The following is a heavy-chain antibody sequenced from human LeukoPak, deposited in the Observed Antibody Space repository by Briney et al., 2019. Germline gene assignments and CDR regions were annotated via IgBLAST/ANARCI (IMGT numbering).Heavy chain of an antibody. V-gene: IGHV3-30*03. CDR3: AREVTTTTAFDF. J-gene: IGHJ4*02. D-gene: IGHD4-11*01. Sequence: PGGTLRLSCAASGSGFTFTTFGLHWVRQAPGKGLEWVAVISSNGRITYYTDSVKGRFTISRDNSKNTVYLQMGSLRAEDTALYYCAREVTTTTAFDFWGRGTLVTVSS. CDR2: ISSNGRIT. CDR1: GSGFTFTTFG.